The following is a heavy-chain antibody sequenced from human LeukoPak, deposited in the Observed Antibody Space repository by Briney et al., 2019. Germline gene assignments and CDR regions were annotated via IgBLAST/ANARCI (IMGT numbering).Heavy chain of an antibody. CDR3: ASSLGATRFDY. V-gene: IGHV3-30*04. CDR2: ISYDGSNK. CDR1: GFTFSSYA. D-gene: IGHD5-12*01. Sequence: GGSLRLSCAASGFTFSSYAMHWVRQAPGKGLEWVAVISYDGSNKYYADSVKGRFTISRDNSKNTLYLQMNSLRAEDTAVYYCASSLGATRFDYWGQGTLVTVSS. J-gene: IGHJ4*02.